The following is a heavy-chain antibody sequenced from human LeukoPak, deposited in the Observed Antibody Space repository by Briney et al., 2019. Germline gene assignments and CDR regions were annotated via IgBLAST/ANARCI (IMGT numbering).Heavy chain of an antibody. CDR1: GFTFSNAW. CDR3: AKDRPQLRYFANGVGGFDY. J-gene: IGHJ4*02. Sequence: PGGSLRLSCTASGFTFSNAWMTWVRQAPGKGLEWVGRIKSRTDGGTIDYAAPVKGRFTISRDDSKNTLYLQMNSLRAEDTAVYYCAKDRPQLRYFANGVGGFDYWGQGTLVTVSS. CDR2: IKSRTDGGTI. D-gene: IGHD3-9*01. V-gene: IGHV3-15*01.